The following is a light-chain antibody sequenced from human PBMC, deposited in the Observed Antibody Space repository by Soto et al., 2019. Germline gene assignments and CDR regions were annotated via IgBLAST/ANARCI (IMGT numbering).Light chain of an antibody. Sequence: DIQMTQSPSTLSASLGDRVTITCRASQTIDSWLSCYQHRPGKPPNLLIYKASTLASGVPSRFSGSGSGTEFTLTINSLQPDDFATYYCQQYHIYSGTFGQGTKVDIK. CDR2: KAS. CDR1: QTIDSW. J-gene: IGKJ1*01. V-gene: IGKV1-5*03. CDR3: QQYHIYSGT.